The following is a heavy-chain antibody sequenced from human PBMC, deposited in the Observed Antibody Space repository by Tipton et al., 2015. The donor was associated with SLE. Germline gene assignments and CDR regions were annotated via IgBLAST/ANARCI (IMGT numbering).Heavy chain of an antibody. V-gene: IGHV4-39*07. CDR3: ARGSRGLRLRPLDY. CDR1: GGSISSGSYY. J-gene: IGHJ4*02. D-gene: IGHD5-12*01. CDR2: IYYSGST. Sequence: TLSLTCTVSGGSISSGSYYWGWIRQPPGKGLEWIGSIYYSGSTYYNPSLKSRVTISVDTSKNQFSLKLSSVTAADTAVYYCARGSRGLRLRPLDYWGQGTLVTVSS.